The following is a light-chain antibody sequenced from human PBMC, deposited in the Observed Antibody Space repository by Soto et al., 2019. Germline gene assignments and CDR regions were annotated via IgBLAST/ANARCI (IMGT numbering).Light chain of an antibody. CDR2: TAS. J-gene: IGKJ1*01. V-gene: IGKV1-5*03. CDR3: QQHNSYPRT. Sequence: DILMTQSPSTLSASVGDRVTITCRASQSISTWLAWYQQKPGKAPKLLIYTASNLERGVPSRFSGSGSGTDFTLTISSLQPDDFATYYCQQHNSYPRTFGQGTKVEMK. CDR1: QSISTW.